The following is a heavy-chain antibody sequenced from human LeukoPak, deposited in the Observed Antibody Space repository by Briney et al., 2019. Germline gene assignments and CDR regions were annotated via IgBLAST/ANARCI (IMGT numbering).Heavy chain of an antibody. Sequence: GRSLRLSCAASGFTFSSYAMHWVRQAPGKGLEWVAVISYDGSNKYYADSVEGRFTISRDNSKNTLYLQMNSLRAEDTAVYYCVTQDSSSYYYDSSGYYYWGQGTLVTVSS. CDR3: VTQDSSSYYYDSSGYYY. CDR1: GFTFSSYA. D-gene: IGHD3-22*01. V-gene: IGHV3-30*01. CDR2: ISYDGSNK. J-gene: IGHJ4*02.